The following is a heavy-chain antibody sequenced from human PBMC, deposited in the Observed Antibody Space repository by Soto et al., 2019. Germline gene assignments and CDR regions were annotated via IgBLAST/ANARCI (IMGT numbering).Heavy chain of an antibody. V-gene: IGHV3-64D*08. CDR1: GFTFSSYA. Sequence: GGSLRLSCSASGFTFSSYAMHWVRQAPGKGLEYVSAISSNGGSTYYADSVKGRFTISRDNSKNTLYLQMSSLRAEDTAVYYCVKDLIGGGGSYHINPCFDYWGQGTLVTVSS. CDR2: ISSNGGST. J-gene: IGHJ4*02. CDR3: VKDLIGGGGSYHINPCFDY. D-gene: IGHD1-26*01.